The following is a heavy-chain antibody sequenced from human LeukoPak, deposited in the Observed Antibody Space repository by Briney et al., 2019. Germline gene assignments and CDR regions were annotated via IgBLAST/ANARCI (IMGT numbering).Heavy chain of an antibody. D-gene: IGHD6-13*01. CDR2: IKQDGSEK. V-gene: IGHV3-7*01. CDR3: ASTTIAAAGLPTNYYYYYMDV. CDR1: GFTFSSYW. Sequence: GGSLRLSCAASGFTFSSYWMSWVRQAPGKGLEWVANIKQDGSEKYYVDSVKGRFTISRDNAKNSLYLQMNSLRAEDTAVYYCASTTIAAAGLPTNYYYYYMDVWGKGTTVTVSS. J-gene: IGHJ6*03.